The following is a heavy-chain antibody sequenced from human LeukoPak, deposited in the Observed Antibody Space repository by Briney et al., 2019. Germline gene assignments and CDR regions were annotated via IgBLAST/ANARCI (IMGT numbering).Heavy chain of an antibody. CDR3: ARQRERAYYDSSGVLDH. CDR2: VFHSGDT. Sequence: SETLSLTCAVYGGSFSGYYWSWIRQPPGKGLEWIGHVFHSGDTNYNPSLKSRVSISVDPSKNQFSLDLSSVTAADTAVYYCARQRERAYYDSSGVLDHWGQGTLVTVSS. J-gene: IGHJ4*02. D-gene: IGHD3-22*01. V-gene: IGHV4-34*12. CDR1: GGSFSGYY.